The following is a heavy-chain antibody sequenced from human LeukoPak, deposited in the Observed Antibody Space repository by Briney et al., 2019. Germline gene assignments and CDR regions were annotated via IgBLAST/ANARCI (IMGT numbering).Heavy chain of an antibody. CDR3: ARGGQL. V-gene: IGHV3-48*02. D-gene: IGHD1-1*01. CDR2: ISSSSSTT. J-gene: IGHJ4*02. CDR1: GVTLSSYS. Sequence: GGSLRLSCAPCGVTLSSYSMNWVRQAPGKGLEWISHISSSSSTTSYADSVKGRFTISRDNVKESLYLQMNSLRDEDTAIYYCARGGQLGGQGTLVTVSS.